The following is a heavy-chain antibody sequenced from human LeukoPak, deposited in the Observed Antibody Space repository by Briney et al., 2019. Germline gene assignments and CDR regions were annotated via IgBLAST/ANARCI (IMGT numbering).Heavy chain of an antibody. Sequence: GESLKISCKGSGYIFTNYWIAWVRQLPGKGLEWMGIIYPGDSNTRYSPSFQGQVTISVDKSISTAYLQWSSLKASDTAMYYCAVGDSGYEPFDYWGQGTLVTVSS. V-gene: IGHV5-51*01. CDR1: GYIFTNYW. J-gene: IGHJ4*02. D-gene: IGHD5-12*01. CDR2: IYPGDSNT. CDR3: AVGDSGYEPFDY.